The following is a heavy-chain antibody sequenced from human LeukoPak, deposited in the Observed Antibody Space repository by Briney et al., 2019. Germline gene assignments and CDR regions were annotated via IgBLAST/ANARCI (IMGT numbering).Heavy chain of an antibody. CDR1: GDTFKHYA. CDR3: VRSRSVTYGFDY. D-gene: IGHD4-17*01. CDR2: ILTVFGTT. V-gene: IGHV1-69*05. Sequence: ASVKVSCKASGDTFKHYAVSWVRQAPGQGLEWMGGILTVFGTTNYEQKFQGRVTITTDESSSTAYMELSSLTSEDTAVYYCVRSRSVTYGFDYWGQGTLVIVSS. J-gene: IGHJ4*02.